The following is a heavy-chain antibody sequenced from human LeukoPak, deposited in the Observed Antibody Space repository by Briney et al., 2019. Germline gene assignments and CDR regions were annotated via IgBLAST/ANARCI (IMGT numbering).Heavy chain of an antibody. V-gene: IGHV2-70*11. CDR2: IDWDDDK. CDR1: GFSISTSGMC. D-gene: IGHD2-15*01. J-gene: IGHJ4*02. Sequence: SGPALVKPTQTLTLTCTFCGFSISTSGMCVCWIRQPPGKALEWLARIDWDDDKYYSTSLKTRLTISKDTSKNQVVLTMTNMDPVDTATYYCARLVVVAATINFDYWGQGTLVTVSS. CDR3: ARLVVVAATINFDY.